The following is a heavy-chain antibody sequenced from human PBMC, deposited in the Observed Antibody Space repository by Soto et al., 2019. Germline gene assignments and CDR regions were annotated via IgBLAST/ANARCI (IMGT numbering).Heavy chain of an antibody. CDR1: GFTFSSYG. CDR2: ISYDGSNK. V-gene: IGHV3-30*18. Sequence: GGSLRLSCAASGFTFSSYGMHWVRQAPGKGLEWVAVISYDGSNKYYADSVKGRFTISRDNSKNTLYLQMNSLRAEDTAVYYCAKALSWGGYYSDDAFDIWGQGTMVTVSS. D-gene: IGHD3-22*01. CDR3: AKALSWGGYYSDDAFDI. J-gene: IGHJ3*02.